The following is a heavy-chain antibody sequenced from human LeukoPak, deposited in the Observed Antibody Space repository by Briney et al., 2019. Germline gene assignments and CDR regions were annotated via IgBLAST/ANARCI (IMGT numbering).Heavy chain of an antibody. CDR3: AGQYDFWSGYYSGQANYYYYGMDV. CDR1: GFTFSSYA. J-gene: IGHJ6*02. D-gene: IGHD3-3*01. V-gene: IGHV3-23*01. Sequence: GGSLRLSCAASGFTFSSYAMSWVRQAPGKGLEWVSAISGSGGSTYYADSVKGRFTISRDNSKNTLYLQMNSLRAEDTAVYYCAGQYDFWSGYYSGQANYYYYGMDVWGQGTTVTVSS. CDR2: ISGSGGST.